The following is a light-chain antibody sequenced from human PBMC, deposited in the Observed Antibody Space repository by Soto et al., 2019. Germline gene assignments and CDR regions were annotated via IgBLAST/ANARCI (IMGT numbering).Light chain of an antibody. CDR1: QSVFYTSTNKNY. Sequence: DIVMTQSPDSLAVSLGERATINCQSSQSVFYTSTNKNYLAWYQQKPGQPPKLLVSWASTRGSGVPDRSSGSGSGTDFTLTISSLQAEDVAVYYCQQYYTTRRTFGQGTKLEIK. J-gene: IGKJ2*01. CDR3: QQYYTTRRT. CDR2: WAS. V-gene: IGKV4-1*01.